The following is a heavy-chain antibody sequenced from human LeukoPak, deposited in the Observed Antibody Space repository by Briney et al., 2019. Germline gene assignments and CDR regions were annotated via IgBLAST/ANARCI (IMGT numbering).Heavy chain of an antibody. CDR1: VGSISSYY. D-gene: IGHD4-17*01. V-gene: IGHV4-59*01. CDR2: IYYSGST. CDR3: ARLDYGFYFDY. Sequence: SETLSLTCTVSVGSISSYYWSWIRQPPGKGLEWIGYIYYSGSTNYNPSLKSRVTISVDTSKNQFSLKLSSVTAADTAVYYCARLDYGFYFDYWGQGTLVTVSS. J-gene: IGHJ4*02.